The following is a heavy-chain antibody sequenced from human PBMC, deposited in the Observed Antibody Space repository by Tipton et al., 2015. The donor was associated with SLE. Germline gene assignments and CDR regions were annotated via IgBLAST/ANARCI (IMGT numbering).Heavy chain of an antibody. CDR3: ARDKPYDI. CDR2: VYYSESNTEST. CDR1: GGSIRSSNYY. V-gene: IGHV4-61*01. J-gene: IGHJ3*02. Sequence: TLSLTCTVSGGSIRSSNYYWSWIRQSPGRGLEWIAYVYYSESNTESTNYNPSLKSRLTISGDTSKNQFSLRLTSVTAADTAVYYCARDKPYDIWGQGTMVTVSS.